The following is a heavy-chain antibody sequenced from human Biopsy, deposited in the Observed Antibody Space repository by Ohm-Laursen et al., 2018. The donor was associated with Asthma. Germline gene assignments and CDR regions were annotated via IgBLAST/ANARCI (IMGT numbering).Heavy chain of an antibody. J-gene: IGHJ2*01. V-gene: IGHV4-39*02. D-gene: IGHD6-6*01. CDR3: ARAVSSSSYWYFDL. Sequence: PSETLSLTCIVSGDAMSTSGSYWGWIRQSPGKGLEWIGSIYYSGRTYYNPSLESRVTISAGTSKNHFSLKGSAVTAADTAVYYCARAVSSSSYWYFDLWGRGDLVTVSS. CDR2: IYYSGRT. CDR1: GDAMSTSGSY.